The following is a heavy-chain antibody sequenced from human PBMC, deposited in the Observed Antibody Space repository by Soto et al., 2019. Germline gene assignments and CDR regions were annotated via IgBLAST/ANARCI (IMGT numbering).Heavy chain of an antibody. V-gene: IGHV4-39*01. CDR3: ARGSGYCSSTSCLFDY. D-gene: IGHD2-2*01. CDR1: GGSISSSSYY. Sequence: SETLSLTCTVSGGSISSSSYYWGWIRQPPGKGPEWIGSIYYSGSTYYNPSLKSRVTISVDTSKNQFSLKLSSVTAADTAVYYCARGSGYCSSTSCLFDYWGQGTLVTVSS. CDR2: IYYSGST. J-gene: IGHJ4*02.